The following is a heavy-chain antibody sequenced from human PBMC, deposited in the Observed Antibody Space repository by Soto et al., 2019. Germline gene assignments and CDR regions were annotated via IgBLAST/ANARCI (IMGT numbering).Heavy chain of an antibody. CDR2: ISYDGSNK. Sequence: PGGSLRLSCAASGFTFSSYGMHWVRQAPGKGLEWVAVISYDGSNKYYADSVKGRFTISRDNSKNTLYLQMNSLRAEDTAVYYCAKDRSMDVWGQGTTVTVSS. CDR3: AKDRSMDV. J-gene: IGHJ6*02. CDR1: GFTFSSYG. V-gene: IGHV3-30*18.